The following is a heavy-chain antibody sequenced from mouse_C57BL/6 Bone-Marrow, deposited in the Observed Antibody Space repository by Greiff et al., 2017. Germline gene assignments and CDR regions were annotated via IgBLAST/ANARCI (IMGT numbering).Heavy chain of an antibody. V-gene: IGHV1-55*01. D-gene: IGHD2-5*01. CDR3: ARPYYSNYWYCDV. J-gene: IGHJ1*03. CDR2: VYPGSGST. CDR1: GYTFTSYW. Sequence: QVQLKQPGAELVKPGASVKMSCKASGYTFTSYWITWVKQRPGQGLEWIGDVYPGSGSTNYNEKFKSKATLTVDTSSSTAYMQLSSLTSEDSAVNYGARPYYSNYWYCDVWGTGTTVTVSS.